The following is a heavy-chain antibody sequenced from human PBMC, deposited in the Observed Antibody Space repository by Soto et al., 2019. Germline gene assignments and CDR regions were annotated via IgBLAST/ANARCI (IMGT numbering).Heavy chain of an antibody. J-gene: IGHJ4*02. V-gene: IGHV4-39*01. CDR1: GGSISTPSYY. Sequence: KASETLSLTCTVSGGSISTPSYYWGWIRQPPGRGPEWIGSIFYNGRTYPNPSLKSRITISVDTSENQFSLKLTSVTAADTAVYYCARLYSGSYQQDFWGQGTLVTVSS. CDR2: IFYNGRT. CDR3: ARLYSGSYQQDF. D-gene: IGHD1-26*01.